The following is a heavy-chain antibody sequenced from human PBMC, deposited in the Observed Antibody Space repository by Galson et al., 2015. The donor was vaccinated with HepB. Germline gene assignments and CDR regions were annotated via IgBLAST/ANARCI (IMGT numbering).Heavy chain of an antibody. CDR1: GDSVSSHSAA. CDR3: ARAQYYDSSPTLDY. CDR2: TYYRSKWYN. J-gene: IGHJ4*02. D-gene: IGHD3-22*01. Sequence: CAISGDSVSSHSAAWNWIRQSPSRGLEWLGRTYYRSKWYNDYAVSVKSRITINPDTSKNQFSLQLNSVTPEDTAVYYCARAQYYDSSPTLDYWGQGTLVTVSS. V-gene: IGHV6-1*01.